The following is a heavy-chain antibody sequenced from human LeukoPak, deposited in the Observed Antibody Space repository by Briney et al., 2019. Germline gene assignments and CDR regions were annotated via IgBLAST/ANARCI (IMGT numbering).Heavy chain of an antibody. CDR3: ASFGRSRRGNAFDI. V-gene: IGHV3-7*01. Sequence: GGSLRLSCAASGFTFSSYWMSWVRQAPGKGLEWVANIKQDGSEKYYVDSVKGRFTISRDNAKNSLYLQMNSLRAEDTAVYYCASFGRSRRGNAFDIRGQGTMVTVSS. D-gene: IGHD3-10*01. CDR1: GFTFSSYW. CDR2: IKQDGSEK. J-gene: IGHJ3*02.